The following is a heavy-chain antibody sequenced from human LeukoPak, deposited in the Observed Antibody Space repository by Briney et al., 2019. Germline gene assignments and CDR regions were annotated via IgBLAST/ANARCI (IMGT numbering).Heavy chain of an antibody. CDR1: GYTFTSYG. CDR3: ARGRPTTSIAAAGDNWFDP. Sequence: VASVKVSCKASGYTFTSYGISWVRQAPGQGLEWMGWISAYNGNTNYAQKLQGRVTMTTDTSTSTAYMELRSLRSEDTAVYYCARGRPTTSIAAAGDNWFDPWGQGTLVTVSS. V-gene: IGHV1-18*01. CDR2: ISAYNGNT. J-gene: IGHJ5*02. D-gene: IGHD6-13*01.